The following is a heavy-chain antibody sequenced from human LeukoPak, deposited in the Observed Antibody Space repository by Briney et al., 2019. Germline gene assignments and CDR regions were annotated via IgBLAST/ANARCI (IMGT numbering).Heavy chain of an antibody. Sequence: SVKVSCKASGGTFSSYAISWVRQAPGQGLEWMGRIIPILGIANYAQKFQGRVTITADKSTSTAYMELSSLRSEGTAVYYCAREHLITGESPVYYYYGMDVWGQGTTVTVSS. V-gene: IGHV1-69*04. CDR1: GGTFSSYA. J-gene: IGHJ6*02. CDR2: IIPILGIA. D-gene: IGHD3-22*01. CDR3: AREHLITGESPVYYYYGMDV.